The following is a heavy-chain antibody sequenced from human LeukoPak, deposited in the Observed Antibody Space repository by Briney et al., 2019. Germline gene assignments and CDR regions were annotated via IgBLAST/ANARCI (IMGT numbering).Heavy chain of an antibody. J-gene: IGHJ4*02. V-gene: IGHV3-30*03. Sequence: SGGSLRLSCAASGFTFSSYGMHWVRQAPGKGLEWVAVISYDGSNKYYADSVKGRFTISRDNAKNSLYLQMNSLRAEDTAVYYCARDSFWGHWGQGTLVTVSS. CDR1: GFTFSSYG. CDR2: ISYDGSNK. D-gene: IGHD2/OR15-2a*01. CDR3: ARDSFWGH.